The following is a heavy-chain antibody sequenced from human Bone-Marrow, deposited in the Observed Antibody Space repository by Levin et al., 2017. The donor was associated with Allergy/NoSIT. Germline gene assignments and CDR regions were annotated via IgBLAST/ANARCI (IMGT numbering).Heavy chain of an antibody. CDR3: ARASRYVAEPGTVDY. J-gene: IGHJ4*02. CDR1: GFTFGSYW. CDR2: ISGDGRST. D-gene: IGHD6-19*01. V-gene: IGHV3-74*01. Sequence: TGGSLRLSCAASGFTFGSYWMHWVRQTPGKGLAWVSRISGDGRSTGYADSVKGRFSISRNDAKSTLYLQMNGLRVEDTAVYYCARASRYVAEPGTVDYWGQGTLVTVSS.